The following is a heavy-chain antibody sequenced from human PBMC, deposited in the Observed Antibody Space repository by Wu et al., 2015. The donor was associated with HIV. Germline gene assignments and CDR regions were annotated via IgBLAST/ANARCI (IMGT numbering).Heavy chain of an antibody. CDR3: ALSTTATILSADAFDV. CDR2: INPYSGGT. CDR1: GYTFAGNY. D-gene: IGHD5-12*01. Sequence: QVQLVQSGAEVKKPGASVKVSCKASGYTFAGNYMHWVRQAPGQGLEWMGWINPYSGGTNYAQEFQGRVTMTSDTSISTAYMELSRLRSDDTAVYYCALSTTATILSADAFDVWGQGTMVTVSS. V-gene: IGHV1-2*02. J-gene: IGHJ3*01.